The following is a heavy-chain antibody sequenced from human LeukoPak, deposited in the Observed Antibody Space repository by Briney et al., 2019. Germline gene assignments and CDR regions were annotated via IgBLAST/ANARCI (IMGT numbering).Heavy chain of an antibody. Sequence: PGGSLRLSCAASGFTFSSYSMTWVRQAPGKGLEWVSSISSSSSYIYYADSVKGRFTISRDNAKNSLYLQMNSLRAEDTAVYYCARDSRYCSGGSCSTYYFDYWGQGTLVTVSS. CDR1: GFTFSSYS. V-gene: IGHV3-21*01. CDR2: ISSSSSYI. J-gene: IGHJ4*02. CDR3: ARDSRYCSGGSCSTYYFDY. D-gene: IGHD2-15*01.